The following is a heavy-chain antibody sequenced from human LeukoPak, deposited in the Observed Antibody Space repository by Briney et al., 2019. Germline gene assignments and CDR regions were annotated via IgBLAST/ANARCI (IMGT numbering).Heavy chain of an antibody. D-gene: IGHD1-1*01. CDR2: ISSSGSTI. J-gene: IGHJ6*02. Sequence: GGSLRFSCAASGFTFSSYEMNWVRQAPGKGLEWVSYISSSGSTIYYADSVKGRFTISRDNAKNSLYLQMNSLRAEDTAVYYCARDKFQRWNGPSFGMDVWGQGTTVTVSS. CDR3: ARDKFQRWNGPSFGMDV. V-gene: IGHV3-48*03. CDR1: GFTFSSYE.